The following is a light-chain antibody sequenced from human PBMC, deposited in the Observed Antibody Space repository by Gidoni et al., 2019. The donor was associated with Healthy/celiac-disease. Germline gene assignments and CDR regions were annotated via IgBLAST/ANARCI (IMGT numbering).Light chain of an antibody. CDR3: NSRDSSGNHPVV. Sequence: SSELTQDPAVSVALGPTVRITCQGDSLRSYYASWYQQKPGQAPVLVIYGKNNRPPGIPDRFSGSSSGNTASLTITGAQAEDEADYYCNSRDSSGNHPVVFGGGTKLTVL. J-gene: IGLJ2*01. CDR2: GKN. V-gene: IGLV3-19*01. CDR1: SLRSYY.